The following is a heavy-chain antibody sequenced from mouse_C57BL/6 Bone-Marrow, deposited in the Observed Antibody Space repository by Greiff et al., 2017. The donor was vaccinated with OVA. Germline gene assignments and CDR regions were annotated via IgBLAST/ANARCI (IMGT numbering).Heavy chain of an antibody. V-gene: IGHV5-4*01. CDR1: GFTFSSYA. CDR2: ISDGGSYT. CDR3: ARPLAY. J-gene: IGHJ3*01. Sequence: EVHLVESGGGLVKPGGSLKLSCAASGFTFSSYAMSWVRQTPEKRLEWVATISDGGSYTYYPDNVKGRFTISRDNAKNNLYLQMSHLKSEDTAMYYCARPLAYWGQGTLVTVSA.